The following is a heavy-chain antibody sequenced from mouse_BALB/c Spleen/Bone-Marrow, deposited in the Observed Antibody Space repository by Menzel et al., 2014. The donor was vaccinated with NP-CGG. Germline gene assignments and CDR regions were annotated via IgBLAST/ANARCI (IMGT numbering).Heavy chain of an antibody. J-gene: IGHJ3*01. CDR3: AGWELGRAWFAY. V-gene: IGHV14-3*02. CDR2: IDPANGNT. Sequence: VQLQQSGAELVKPGASVKLSCTASGFNIKDTYMHWVKQRPEQGLEWIGRIDPANGNTKYDPKFQGKATITADTSSNTAYLQLSSLTPEDTAVYYCAGWELGRAWFAYWGQGTLVTVSA. D-gene: IGHD4-1*01. CDR1: GFNIKDTY.